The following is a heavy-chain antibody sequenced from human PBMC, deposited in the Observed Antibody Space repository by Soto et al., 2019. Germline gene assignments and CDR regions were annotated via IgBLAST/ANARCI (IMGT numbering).Heavy chain of an antibody. CDR1: GFTFSNAW. CDR2: IKSKTDGGTT. Sequence: EVQLVESGGGLVKPGGSLRLSCAASGFTFSNAWRSWVRQAPGKGLEWVGRIKSKTDGGTTDYAAPVKGRFTISREDSKNTLYLQMNSLKTEDTAVYYCTPEVVPAAAVFDPWGQGTLVTVSS. V-gene: IGHV3-15*01. CDR3: TPEVVPAAAVFDP. D-gene: IGHD2-2*01. J-gene: IGHJ5*02.